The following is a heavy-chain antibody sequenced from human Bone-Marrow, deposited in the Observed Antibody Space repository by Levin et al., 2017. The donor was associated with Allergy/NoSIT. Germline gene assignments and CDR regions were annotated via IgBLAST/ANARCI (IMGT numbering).Heavy chain of an antibody. D-gene: IGHD2-2*01. J-gene: IGHJ3*02. V-gene: IGHV3-74*01. CDR3: ARDRNFKCSRTTCYVAFDI. Sequence: GGSLRLSCAASGFTFGDYWMHWVRQAPGEGLVWVSRIKTDGSSTNYGDSVKGRFTISRDNAKNTLYLQMDSLRAEDTAVYYCARDRNFKCSRTTCYVAFDIWGQGTLVTVSS. CDR1: GFTFGDYW. CDR2: IKTDGSST.